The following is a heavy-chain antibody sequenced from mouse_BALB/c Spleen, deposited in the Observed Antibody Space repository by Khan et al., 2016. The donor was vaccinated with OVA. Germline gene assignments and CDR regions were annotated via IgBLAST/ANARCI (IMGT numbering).Heavy chain of an antibody. D-gene: IGHD2-2*01. CDR3: ARMDTTSPDY. V-gene: IGHV1-77*01. CDR2: IYPGSGNT. J-gene: IGHJ2*01. CDR1: AYTFTDYY. Sequence: QVQLQQSGTELARPGASVKLSCKASAYTFTDYYISWVKQRTGQGLEWIGEIYPGSGNTYYNENFKGKASLTADKSSNTAYMQLSSLTSEDSAVYFSARMDTTSPDYWGQGTTLTVSS.